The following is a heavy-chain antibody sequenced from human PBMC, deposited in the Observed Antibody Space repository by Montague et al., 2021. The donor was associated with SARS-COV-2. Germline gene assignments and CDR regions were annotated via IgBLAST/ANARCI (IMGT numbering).Heavy chain of an antibody. J-gene: IGHJ4*02. D-gene: IGHD3-10*01. CDR1: GGSFSGYY. Sequence: SETLSLTCAVYGGSFSGYYWNWIRQPPGKGLEWTGEIIHSGSTNYNPSLKSRVTMSVDTSKNQFSLKLSSVTAADTAVYYCARGARQGYGFRLGSFDSWGQGTLVTVSS. CDR3: ARGARQGYGFRLGSFDS. V-gene: IGHV4-34*01. CDR2: IIHSGST.